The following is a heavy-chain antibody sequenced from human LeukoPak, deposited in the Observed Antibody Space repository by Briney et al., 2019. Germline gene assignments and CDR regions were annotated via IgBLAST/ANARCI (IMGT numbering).Heavy chain of an antibody. J-gene: IGHJ4*02. D-gene: IGHD2-21*02. CDR3: ARGGSTDSIHSCGGNCYFLDY. V-gene: IGHV1-2*02. Sequence: ASVTVSCKASGYTLTGNHMHWVRQAPGQGLEWMGWINPNSGGTNYAQKFQGRVIMTRDTSISTAYMELSRLGSDDTAVYYCARGGSTDSIHSCGGNCYFLDYWGQGTLVTVSS. CDR1: GYTLTGNH. CDR2: INPNSGGT.